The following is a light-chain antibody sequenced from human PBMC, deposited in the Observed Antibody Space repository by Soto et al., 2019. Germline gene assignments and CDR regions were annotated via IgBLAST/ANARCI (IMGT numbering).Light chain of an antibody. V-gene: IGLV4-60*02. CDR1: SGHSSYI. J-gene: IGLJ1*01. CDR2: LEGSGSY. CDR3: ETWDINTRV. Sequence: QSVLTQSSSASASLGSSVKLTCTLSSGHSSYIIAWHQQQPGKAPRYLMKLEGSGSYNKGSGVPDRFSGSSSGADHYLTISNLQLEDEADYYCETWDINTRVFGTGTKLTVL.